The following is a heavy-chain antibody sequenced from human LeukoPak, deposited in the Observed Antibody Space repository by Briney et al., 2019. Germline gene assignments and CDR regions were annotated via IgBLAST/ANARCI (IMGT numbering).Heavy chain of an antibody. CDR3: ARHVMYYYDSSGYYSAFDI. CDR2: IYPGDSDT. J-gene: IGHJ3*02. D-gene: IGHD3-22*01. Sequence: LGESLKISCKGSGYSFTSYWIGWVRQMPGKGLEWMGIIYPGDSDTRYSPSFQGQVTISADKSISTAYLQWSSLKASDTAMYYCARHVMYYYDSSGYYSAFDIWGQGTMVTVSS. CDR1: GYSFTSYW. V-gene: IGHV5-51*01.